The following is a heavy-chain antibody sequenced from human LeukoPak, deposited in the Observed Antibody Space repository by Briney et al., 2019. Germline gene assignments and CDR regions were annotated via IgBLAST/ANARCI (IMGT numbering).Heavy chain of an antibody. V-gene: IGHV3-30*04. CDR2: ISYDGSNR. J-gene: IGHJ5*02. D-gene: IGHD2-2*01. Sequence: GGSLRLSCAASGFTFSSYAMHWVRQAPGKGLEWVAVISYDGSNRYYADSVKGRFTISRDNSKNTLYLQMNSLRAEDTAVYYCAREAIVVVPAVKGIDPWGQGTLVTVSS. CDR3: AREAIVVVPAVKGIDP. CDR1: GFTFSSYA.